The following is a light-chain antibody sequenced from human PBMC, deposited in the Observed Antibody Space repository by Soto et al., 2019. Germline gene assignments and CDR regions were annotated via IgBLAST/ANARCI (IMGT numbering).Light chain of an antibody. CDR3: MQGTQWPRT. J-gene: IGKJ1*01. CDR2: EVS. CDR1: QSLVDGYGRTR. Sequence: DVVMTQSPLFLPATLGQPASVSCRSSQSLVDGYGRTRLTWYQQRPGQSPRRLIYEVSNRDSGVPDRFSGDGSGTDFTLKISRVEAEDVGVYYCMQGTQWPRTFGQGTKVEIK. V-gene: IGKV2-30*01.